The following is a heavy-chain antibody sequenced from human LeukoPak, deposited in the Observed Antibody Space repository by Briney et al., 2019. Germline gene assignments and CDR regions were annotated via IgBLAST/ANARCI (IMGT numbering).Heavy chain of an antibody. CDR2: IQYDGSNK. CDR1: GFTFSSYG. J-gene: IGHJ3*02. D-gene: IGHD2-2*03. CDR3: AKVDIVVVPAIRSDAFDI. Sequence: GGSLRLSCAASGFTFSSYGMHWVRQAPGKGLEWVAFIQYDGSNKYYADSVRGRFTISRDNSKNTLYLQMNSLRPEDTAVYYCAKVDIVVVPAIRSDAFDIWGQGTMVTVSS. V-gene: IGHV3-30*02.